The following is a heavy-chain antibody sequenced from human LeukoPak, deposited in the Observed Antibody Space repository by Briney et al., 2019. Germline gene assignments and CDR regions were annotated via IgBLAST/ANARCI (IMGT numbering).Heavy chain of an antibody. CDR2: IIPIFGTA. CDR3: AIKYCSGGSCYNYYYYMDV. V-gene: IGHV1-69*05. Sequence: SVKVSCEASGRTFSSYAISWVRQAPGQGLEWMGGIIPIFGTANNAQKFQGRVTITTDESTSTAYMELSSLRSEDTAVYYCAIKYCSGGSCYNYYYYMDVWGKGTTVTVSS. J-gene: IGHJ6*03. CDR1: GRTFSSYA. D-gene: IGHD2-15*01.